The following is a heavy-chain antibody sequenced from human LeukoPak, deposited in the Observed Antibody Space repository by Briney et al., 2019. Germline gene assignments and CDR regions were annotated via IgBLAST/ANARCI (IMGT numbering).Heavy chain of an antibody. D-gene: IGHD2-8*01. J-gene: IGHJ6*02. CDR1: GFTFSSYA. Sequence: GGSLRLSCAASGFTFSSYAMHWVRQAPGNGLEWVAVISYDGSNKYYADSVKGRFTISRDNSKNTLYLQMNSLRAEDTAVYYCARERPGVLMVYAQYVPGGYYYGMDVWGQGTTVTVSS. V-gene: IGHV3-30-3*01. CDR3: ARERPGVLMVYAQYVPGGYYYGMDV. CDR2: ISYDGSNK.